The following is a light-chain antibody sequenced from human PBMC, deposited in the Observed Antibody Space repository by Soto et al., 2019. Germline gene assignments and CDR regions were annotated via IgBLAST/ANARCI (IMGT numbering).Light chain of an antibody. CDR3: ATWDDSPRDVV. V-gene: IGLV1-40*01. CDR2: GNT. CDR1: SSNIGSGYD. J-gene: IGLJ2*01. Sequence: QSVVTQPPSVSGAPGQRVTISCTGTSSNIGSGYDVHWYQHLPGTAPKLLIYGNTIRPSGVPDRFSGSKSGTSASLAISGLQSEDEADYYCATWDDSPRDVVFGGGTKLTVL.